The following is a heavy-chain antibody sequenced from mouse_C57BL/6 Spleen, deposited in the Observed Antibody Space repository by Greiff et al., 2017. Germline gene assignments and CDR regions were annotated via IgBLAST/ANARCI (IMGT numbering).Heavy chain of an antibody. CDR3: ERCESSQGYYYSLDY. CDR1: GFTFTSYG. Sequence: DVKLVESGGDLVKPGGSLKLSCAASGFTFTSYGMSWVRQTPDKRLEWVATISSGGSYTYYPDSVKGRFTISRDNATNTLYLQMSSLTSEDTAVFYGERCESSQGYYYSLDYWGQGTTVTVSS. D-gene: IGHD1-1*01. CDR2: ISSGGSYT. J-gene: IGHJ4*01. V-gene: IGHV5-6*02.